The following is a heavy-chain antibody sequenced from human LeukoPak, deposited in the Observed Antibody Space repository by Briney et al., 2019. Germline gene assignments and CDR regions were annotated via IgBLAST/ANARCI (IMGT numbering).Heavy chain of an antibody. J-gene: IGHJ6*03. CDR3: ARVGPWVNPDYYYHYMDV. CDR1: GFTFSRYA. V-gene: IGHV3-30*04. CDR2: ISYDGSNK. Sequence: GGSLRLSCAASGFTFSRYAIHWVRQAPGKGLEWVAVISYDGSNKYYADSVKGRFTISRDNSKNTLCLQMNSLRTEDTAVYYCARVGPWVNPDYYYHYMDVWGKGTTVTISS. D-gene: IGHD1-14*01.